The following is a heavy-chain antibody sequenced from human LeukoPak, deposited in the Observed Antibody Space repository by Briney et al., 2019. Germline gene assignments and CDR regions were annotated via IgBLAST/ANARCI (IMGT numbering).Heavy chain of an antibody. CDR2: IKRDASEK. V-gene: IGHV3-7*01. D-gene: IGHD4-17*01. CDR1: GFTFSSYW. Sequence: GGSLRLSCVASGFTFSSYWMSWVRQAPGKGLEWVANIKRDASEKYYVDSVKGRFTISRDNAKKSLYLQMNSLRAEDTAVYYCAREMTTVTPFQHWGQGTLVTVSS. CDR3: AREMTTVTPFQH. J-gene: IGHJ1*01.